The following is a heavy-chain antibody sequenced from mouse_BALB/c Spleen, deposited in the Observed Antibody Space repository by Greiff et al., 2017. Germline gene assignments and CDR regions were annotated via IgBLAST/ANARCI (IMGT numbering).Heavy chain of an antibody. Sequence: VQRVESGPGLVQPSQSLSITCTVSGFSLTSYGVHWVRQSPGKGLEWLGVIWSGGSTDYNAAFISRLSISKDNSKSQVFFKMNSLQANDTAIYYCARNGRITTNYYAMDYWGQGTSVTVSS. CDR2: IWSGGST. CDR3: ARNGRITTNYYAMDY. D-gene: IGHD2-4*01. J-gene: IGHJ4*01. V-gene: IGHV2-2*02. CDR1: GFSLTSYG.